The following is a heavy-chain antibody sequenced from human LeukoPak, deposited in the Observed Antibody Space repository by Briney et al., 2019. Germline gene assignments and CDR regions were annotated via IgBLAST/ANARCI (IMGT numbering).Heavy chain of an antibody. V-gene: IGHV4-34*01. CDR2: INHSGST. CDR3: ARRNGQDIVATFRRRYYFDY. J-gene: IGHJ4*02. Sequence: SETLSLTCAVYVGSFSGYYWSWIRQPPGKGLEWIGEINHSGSTNYNPSLKSRVTISINTSKNQFSLKLSYVTAADTAVYYCARRNGQDIVATFRRRYYFDYWGQGTLVTVSS. D-gene: IGHD5-12*01. CDR1: VGSFSGYY.